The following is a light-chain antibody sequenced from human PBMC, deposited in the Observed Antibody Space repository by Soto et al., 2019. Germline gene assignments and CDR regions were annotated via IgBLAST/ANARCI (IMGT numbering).Light chain of an antibody. CDR2: DVS. CDR1: SSDVGGYNY. J-gene: IGLJ1*01. V-gene: IGLV2-11*01. Sequence: QSALTQPRSVSGSPGQSVTISCTGTSSDVGGYNYVSWYQQHPGKAPKLMIYDVSKRPSGVPDRFSGSKSGNTASLTISGLQAEDEADCYCCSYAGSYSLYVFGTGTKATVL. CDR3: CSYAGSYSLYV.